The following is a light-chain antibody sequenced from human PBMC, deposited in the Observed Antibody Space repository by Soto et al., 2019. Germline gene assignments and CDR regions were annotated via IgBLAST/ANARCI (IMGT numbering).Light chain of an antibody. CDR3: QQYEAVVT. V-gene: IGKV3-20*01. Sequence: EVVLTQSPGTLSLSPGERASLSCRASQDIRSRDLAWYQQRPGQAPRLLIYHSSARATGIPERFSASGSGTDFTLTISRLEPEDSAVYYCQQYEAVVTFGQGTKVDIK. J-gene: IGKJ1*01. CDR2: HSS. CDR1: QDIRSRD.